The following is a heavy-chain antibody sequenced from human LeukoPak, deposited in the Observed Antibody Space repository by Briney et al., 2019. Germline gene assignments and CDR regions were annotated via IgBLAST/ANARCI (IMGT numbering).Heavy chain of an antibody. D-gene: IGHD1-7*01. J-gene: IGHJ4*02. CDR2: ISADGGTT. CDR1: GFTFDDYA. CDR3: AGYNWNYYFDY. V-gene: IGHV3-43*02. Sequence: GGSLRLSCAASGFTFDDYAIHWVRHAPGKGLEWASLISADGGTTYYADSVKGRFTISRDNGKNSLYLQMNSLRTEDTALYYCAGYNWNYYFDYWGQGTLVTVSS.